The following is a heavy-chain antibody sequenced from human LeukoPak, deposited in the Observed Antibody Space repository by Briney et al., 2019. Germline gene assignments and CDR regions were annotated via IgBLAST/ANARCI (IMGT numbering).Heavy chain of an antibody. Sequence: GGSLRLSCAASGFTFSSYWMHWVRQAPGKGPVWVSRIYSDGSNTIYADSVKGRFTISRDNAKNTLYLQMNSLTAEDTAIYYCTRDSKYVTDVWGQGTTVTVSS. D-gene: IGHD4-11*01. J-gene: IGHJ6*02. CDR1: GFTFSSYW. CDR2: IYSDGSNT. CDR3: TRDSKYVTDV. V-gene: IGHV3-74*01.